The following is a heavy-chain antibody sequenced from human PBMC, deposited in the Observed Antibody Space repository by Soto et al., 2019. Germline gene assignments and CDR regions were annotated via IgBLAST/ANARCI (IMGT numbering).Heavy chain of an antibody. Sequence: QVQLVQSGAEVKKPGASVKVSCKASGYTFTSYSISWVRQAPGQGLEWMGWINPYNGNIKYAQKLQGRVTMTTDTSTSTAYMELRSLRSDDTAVYYCARDFNLGLAAGWGQGSLVTVSS. J-gene: IGHJ4*02. CDR3: ARDFNLGLAAG. CDR1: GYTFTSYS. V-gene: IGHV1-18*01. D-gene: IGHD6-13*01. CDR2: INPYNGNI.